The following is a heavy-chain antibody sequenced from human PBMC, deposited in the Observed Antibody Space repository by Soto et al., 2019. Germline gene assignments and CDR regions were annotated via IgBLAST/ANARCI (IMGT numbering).Heavy chain of an antibody. CDR3: AKTRRGGYVFDAFDI. J-gene: IGHJ3*02. Sequence: GGSLRLSCAASGFTFSSYAMSWVRQAPGKGLEWVSAISGSGGSTYYAGSVKGRFTISRDNSKNTLYLQMNSLRAEDTAVYYCAKTRRGGYVFDAFDIWGQGTMVTVSS. D-gene: IGHD3-10*01. CDR1: GFTFSSYA. V-gene: IGHV3-23*01. CDR2: ISGSGGST.